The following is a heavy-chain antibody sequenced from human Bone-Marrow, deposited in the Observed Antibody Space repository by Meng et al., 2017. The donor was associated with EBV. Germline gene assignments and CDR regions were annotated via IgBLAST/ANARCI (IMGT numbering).Heavy chain of an antibody. J-gene: IGHJ4*02. V-gene: IGHV7-4-1*02. CDR3: ARDGGRRLDY. CDR2: INTKTGKP. D-gene: IGHD3-16*01. Sequence: QVALVRSGSDLQKPGASGKLSCKASGYTFTSYAMNWVRQAPGQGLEWMGWINTKTGKPTYAPGFTGRFVFSLDTSDSTTYLQISSLKTEDSAVYYCARDGGRRLDYWGQGTLVTVSS. CDR1: GYTFTSYA.